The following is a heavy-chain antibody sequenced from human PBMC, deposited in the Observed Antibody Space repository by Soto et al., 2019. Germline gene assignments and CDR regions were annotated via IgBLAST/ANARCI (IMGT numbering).Heavy chain of an antibody. V-gene: IGHV4-31*03. J-gene: IGHJ5*02. CDR2: IFHSGST. D-gene: IGHD2-15*01. Sequence: QVQLQESGPGLVKPSQTLSLTCSVSRAFINSGGFYYSWIRQPPAKGLEWLGYIFHSGSTLYNPSLRGRLTLTADTSRNQLSLHLTSVTAADTAVYYCVRGGIAGHWFDPWGQGILVTVSS. CDR1: RAFINSGGFY. CDR3: VRGGIAGHWFDP.